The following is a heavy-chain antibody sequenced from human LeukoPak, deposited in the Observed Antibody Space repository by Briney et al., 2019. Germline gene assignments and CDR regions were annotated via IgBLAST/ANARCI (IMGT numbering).Heavy chain of an antibody. D-gene: IGHD3-16*01. CDR3: AKDTWFDY. Sequence: PGKSLRLSCAASGFHFGSYGIHWVRQAPGKGLEWVSAISGSGGSTYYADSVKGRFTISRDNSKNTLYLQMNSLRAEDTAVYYCAKDTWFDYWGQGTLVTVSS. CDR1: GFHFGSYG. CDR2: ISGSGGST. V-gene: IGHV3-23*01. J-gene: IGHJ4*02.